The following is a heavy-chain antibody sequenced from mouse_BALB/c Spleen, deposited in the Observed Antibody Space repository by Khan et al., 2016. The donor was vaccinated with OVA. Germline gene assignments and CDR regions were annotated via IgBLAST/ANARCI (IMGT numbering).Heavy chain of an antibody. D-gene: IGHD2-13*01. Sequence: EVQLQESGGDLVKPGGSLKLSCAASGFTFSSYSMSWVRQTPDKRLEWVASISSGGDYTYYPDSLKGRFTIFRDNAKNTLYLQMSDLKSEDTAMYYCADDLTGSFAYGGQGTLVTVSA. CDR2: ISSGGDYT. V-gene: IGHV5-6*01. J-gene: IGHJ3*01. CDR1: GFTFSSYS. CDR3: ADDLTGSFAY.